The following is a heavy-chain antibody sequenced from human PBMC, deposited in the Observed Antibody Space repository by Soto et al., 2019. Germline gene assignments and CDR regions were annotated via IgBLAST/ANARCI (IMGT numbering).Heavy chain of an antibody. V-gene: IGHV4-30-4*01. CDR2: IYYSGST. D-gene: IGHD3-22*01. CDR3: AGEFRYYYDSSGYYFNFDY. J-gene: IGHJ4*02. Sequence: SETLSLTCTVYGGSISSGDYYWSWIRQPPGKGLEWIGYIYYSGSTYYNPSLKSRVTISVDTSKNQFSLKLSSVTAADTAVYYCAGEFRYYYDSSGYYFNFDYWGQGTLVTVSS. CDR1: GGSISSGDYY.